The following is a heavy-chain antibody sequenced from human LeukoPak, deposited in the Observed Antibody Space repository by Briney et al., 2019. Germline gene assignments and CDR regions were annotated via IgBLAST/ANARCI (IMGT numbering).Heavy chain of an antibody. CDR1: GGSTSSGSYY. V-gene: IGHV4-61*02. CDR2: IYTSGST. D-gene: IGHD3-9*01. Sequence: SETLSLTCTVSGGSTSSGSYYWSWIRQPAGKGLEWIGRIYTSGSTNYNPSLKSRVTISVDTSKNQFSLKLSSVTAADTAVYYCARHRRRYDILTGYLSPSYFDYWGQGTLVTVSS. J-gene: IGHJ4*02. CDR3: ARHRRRYDILTGYLSPSYFDY.